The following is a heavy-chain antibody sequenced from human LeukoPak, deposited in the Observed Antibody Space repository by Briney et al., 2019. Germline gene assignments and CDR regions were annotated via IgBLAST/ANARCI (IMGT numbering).Heavy chain of an antibody. CDR2: ISSSGSTI. Sequence: GGSLRLSCAASGFTFSDYYMSWIRQAPGKGLEWVSYISSSGSTIYYADSVKGRFTISRDNAKNSLYLQMNSLRAEDTAVYYCARVGYSSSYRWFDPWGQGTLVTVSS. V-gene: IGHV3-11*04. D-gene: IGHD6-13*01. CDR1: GFTFSDYY. J-gene: IGHJ5*02. CDR3: ARVGYSSSYRWFDP.